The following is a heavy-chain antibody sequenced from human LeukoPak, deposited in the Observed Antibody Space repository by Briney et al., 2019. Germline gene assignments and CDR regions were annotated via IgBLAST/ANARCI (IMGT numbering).Heavy chain of an antibody. CDR1: GGTFSSYA. Sequence: SVKVSCKASGGTFSSYAISWVRQAPGQGLEWMGGIIPIFGTANYAQKFQGRVTITADESTSTAYMELSSLRSEDTAVYYCARAFTMVRPRKRGDPYYYYGMDVWGQGTTVTVSS. V-gene: IGHV1-69*13. D-gene: IGHD3-10*01. CDR2: IIPIFGTA. CDR3: ARAFTMVRPRKRGDPYYYYGMDV. J-gene: IGHJ6*02.